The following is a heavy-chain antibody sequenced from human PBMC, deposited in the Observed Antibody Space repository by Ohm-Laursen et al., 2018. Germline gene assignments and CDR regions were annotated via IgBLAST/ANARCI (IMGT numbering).Heavy chain of an antibody. D-gene: IGHD1-26*01. V-gene: IGHV4-34*01. Sequence: TLSLTCAVYGGSFSGYYWSWIRQPPGKGLEWIGEINHSGSTNYNPSLKSRVTISVDTSKNQFSLKLSSVTAADTAVYYCARAPWDENWFDPWGQGTLVTVSS. CDR1: GGSFSGYY. J-gene: IGHJ5*02. CDR2: INHSGST. CDR3: ARAPWDENWFDP.